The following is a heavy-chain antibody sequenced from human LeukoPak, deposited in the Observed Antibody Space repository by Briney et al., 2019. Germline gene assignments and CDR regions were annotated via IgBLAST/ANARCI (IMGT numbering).Heavy chain of an antibody. D-gene: IGHD3-9*01. V-gene: IGHV4-31*03. CDR3: ARGITPYYDILTGYPCFDY. CDR2: IYYSGST. CDR1: GGSISSGGYY. Sequence: PSETLSLTCTVSGGSISSGGYYWSWIRQHPGKGLEWIGYIYYSGSTYYNPSLKSRVTISVDTSKNQFSLKLSSVTAADTAVYYCARGITPYYDILTGYPCFDYWGQGTLVTVSS. J-gene: IGHJ4*02.